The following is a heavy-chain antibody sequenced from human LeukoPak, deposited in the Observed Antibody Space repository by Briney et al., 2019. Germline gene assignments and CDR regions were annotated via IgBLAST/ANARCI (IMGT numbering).Heavy chain of an antibody. V-gene: IGHV7-4-1*02. CDR3: ARDRVGITIFGVVIPDYYYYGMDV. J-gene: IGHJ6*02. D-gene: IGHD3-3*01. Sequence: ASVKVSCKASGYTFTSYAMNWVRQAPGQGLEWMGWINTNTGNPTYAQGFTGRFVFSLDTSVSTAYLQISSLKAEDTAVYYCARDRVGITIFGVVIPDYYYYGMDVWGQGTTVTVSS. CDR1: GYTFTSYA. CDR2: INTNTGNP.